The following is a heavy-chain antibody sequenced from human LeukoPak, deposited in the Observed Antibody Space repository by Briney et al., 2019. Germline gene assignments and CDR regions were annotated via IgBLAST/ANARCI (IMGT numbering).Heavy chain of an antibody. J-gene: IGHJ4*02. Sequence: GGSLTLSCAASGFTFSSYSMNWVRHAPGRVREWVSSISSIISYIYYADSLKGRFTISRDNAKNSLYLQMNSLRAEDTAVYYCARETYSGYEIDYWGQGTLVTVSS. CDR3: ARETYSGYEIDY. V-gene: IGHV3-21*01. CDR1: GFTFSSYS. CDR2: ISSIISYI. D-gene: IGHD5-12*01.